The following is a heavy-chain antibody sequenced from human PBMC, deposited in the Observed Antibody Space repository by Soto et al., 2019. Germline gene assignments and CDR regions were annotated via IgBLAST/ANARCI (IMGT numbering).Heavy chain of an antibody. CDR2: IKGDGSVR. CDR1: GFTFSRLW. J-gene: IGHJ3*02. Sequence: EVQLVESGGGLVQPGGSLRLSCAASGFTFSRLWMSWVRQAPGKGLEWVANIKGDGSVRYYADSVKGRFTISRDNAKNSLYLQMNSLRAEDTAVYYCATIVQARLWLILLENVFDTWGQGTMVSVSP. D-gene: IGHD6-19*01. V-gene: IGHV3-7*01. CDR3: ATIVQARLWLILLENVFDT.